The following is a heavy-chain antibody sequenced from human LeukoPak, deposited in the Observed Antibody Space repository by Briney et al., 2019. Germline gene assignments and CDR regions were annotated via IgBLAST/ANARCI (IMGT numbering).Heavy chain of an antibody. CDR1: GFTFSVYA. J-gene: IGHJ4*02. V-gene: IGHV3-53*01. Sequence: GGSLRLSCAASGFTFSVYAMSWVRQAPGKGLEWVSFIYSDNTHYSDSVKGRFTISRDNSKNTLYLQMNSLRAEDTAVYYCARRAGAYSHPYDYWGQGTLVTVSS. CDR2: IYSDNT. D-gene: IGHD4/OR15-4a*01. CDR3: ARRAGAYSHPYDY.